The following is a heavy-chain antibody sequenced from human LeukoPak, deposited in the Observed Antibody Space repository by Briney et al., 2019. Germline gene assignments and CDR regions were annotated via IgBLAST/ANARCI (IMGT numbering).Heavy chain of an antibody. V-gene: IGHV1-2*02. J-gene: IGHJ5*02. CDR2: INPKSGGT. CDR1: GYIFTGHY. CDR3: ARGHYQPPHSNWFDP. D-gene: IGHD2-2*01. Sequence: GAPVKVSCKASGYIFTGHYMHWVRQAPGQGLEWMGWINPKSGGTNYAQKFQGRVTMTRDTSISTAYMEPSRLRSDDTAVYYCARGHYQPPHSNWFDPWGQGTLVTVSS.